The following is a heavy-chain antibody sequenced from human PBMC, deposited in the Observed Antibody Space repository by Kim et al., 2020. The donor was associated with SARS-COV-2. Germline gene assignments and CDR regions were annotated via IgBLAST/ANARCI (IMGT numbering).Heavy chain of an antibody. CDR2: INNGSENI. J-gene: IGHJ5*02. CDR1: GFSFGSYA. Sequence: GGSLRLSCAASGFSFGSYAMNWVRHAPGKGLEWISSINNGSENIDYADSLKGRFTISRDNAKNSLYLQMNSLRADDTAVYYCAKDGEASSWSYTDNWFHPWGPGTLVTVSA. D-gene: IGHD6-13*01. V-gene: IGHV3-21*01. CDR3: AKDGEASSWSYTDNWFHP.